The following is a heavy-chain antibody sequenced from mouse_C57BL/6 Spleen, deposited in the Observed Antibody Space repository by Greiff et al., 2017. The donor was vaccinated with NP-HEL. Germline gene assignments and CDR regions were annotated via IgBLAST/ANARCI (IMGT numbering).Heavy chain of an antibody. D-gene: IGHD1-2*01. J-gene: IGHJ4*01. CDR2: IRSKSNNYAT. CDR1: GFSFNTYA. CDR3: VRHEERLYAMDY. Sequence: EVKLMESGGGLVQPKGSLKLSCAASGFSFNTYAMNWVRQAPGKGLEWVARIRSKSNNYATYYADSVKDRFTISRDDSESMLYLQMNNLKTEDTAMYYCVRHEERLYAMDYWGQGTSVTVSS. V-gene: IGHV10-1*01.